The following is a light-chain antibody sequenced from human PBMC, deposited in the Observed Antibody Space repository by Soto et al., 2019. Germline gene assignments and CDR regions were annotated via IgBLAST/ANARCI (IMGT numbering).Light chain of an antibody. CDR1: SSDLGSYNF. CDR3: CSYAGTYTSPVL. V-gene: IGLV2-23*01. Sequence: QSALTQPASVSGSPGQSITISCTGGSSDLGSYNFISWYQQHPGKAPKLVIHEADKRPSGVSDRFSGSKSGHTASLTISGLQAEDEADYYCCSYAGTYTSPVLFGGGTKLTVL. J-gene: IGLJ2*01. CDR2: EAD.